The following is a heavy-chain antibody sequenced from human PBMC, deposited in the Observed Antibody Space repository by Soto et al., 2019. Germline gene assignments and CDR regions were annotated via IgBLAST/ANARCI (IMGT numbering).Heavy chain of an antibody. CDR1: GYTFTSYA. D-gene: IGHD1-7*01. CDR2: INAGNGNT. Sequence: GASVKVSCKASGYTFTSYAMHWVRQAPGQRLEWMGWINAGNGNTKYSQKFQGRVTITRDTSASTAYMELSSLRSEDTAVYYCARAYDIRLELRLWGQGTTVTVSS. J-gene: IGHJ6*02. V-gene: IGHV1-3*01. CDR3: ARAYDIRLELRL.